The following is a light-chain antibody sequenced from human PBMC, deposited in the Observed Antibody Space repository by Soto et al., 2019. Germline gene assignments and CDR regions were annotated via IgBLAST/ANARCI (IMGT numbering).Light chain of an antibody. CDR2: GAS. CDR3: QQYDNSLYT. J-gene: IGKJ2*01. Sequence: EIVLTQSPGTLSLSPGERVTLSCRASQGINSNYLAWYQQKPGQPPRLLIYGASTRATGIPDRFSGSGSGTDFTLTISRLEPEDFAVFYCQQYDNSLYTFGQGTKLEIK. V-gene: IGKV3-20*01. CDR1: QGINSNY.